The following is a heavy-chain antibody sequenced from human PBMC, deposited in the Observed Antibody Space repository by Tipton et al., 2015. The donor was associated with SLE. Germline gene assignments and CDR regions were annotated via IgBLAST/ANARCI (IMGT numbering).Heavy chain of an antibody. CDR1: GFIFSSYW. V-gene: IGHV3-74*01. J-gene: IGHJ4*02. CDR3: ARVSDFWSGPFDY. D-gene: IGHD3-3*01. Sequence: SLRLSCAASGFIFSSYWMHWVRQAPGKGLVWASRINFDGSRTNYADSVKGRFTISRDNAKNTLYLQMNSLRAEDTAVYYCARVSDFWSGPFDYWGQGTLVTVSS. CDR2: INFDGSRT.